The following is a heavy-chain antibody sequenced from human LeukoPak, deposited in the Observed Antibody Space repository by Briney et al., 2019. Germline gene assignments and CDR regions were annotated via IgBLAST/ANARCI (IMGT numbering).Heavy chain of an antibody. V-gene: IGHV1-18*04. CDR1: GYSFIIFD. D-gene: IGHD3-16*01. CDR2: ISTYNGNT. Sequence: ASVKVSCKASGYSFIIFDLTWVRQAPGQGLEWMGWISTYNGNTNYAQNLQGRVTVTTDTSTSTAYMELRSLRSDDTAVYYCASDHGGNYFDYWGQGTLVTVSS. CDR3: ASDHGGNYFDY. J-gene: IGHJ4*02.